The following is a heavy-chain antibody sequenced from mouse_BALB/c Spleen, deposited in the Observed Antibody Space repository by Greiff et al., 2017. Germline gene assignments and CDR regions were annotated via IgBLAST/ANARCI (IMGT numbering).Heavy chain of an antibody. CDR2: IWGDGST. CDR3: ARGDTTETLDY. D-gene: IGHD1-1*01. Sequence: VKLMESGPGLVAPSQSLSITCTVSGFSLTGYGVNWVRQPPGKGLEWLGMIWGDGSTDYNSALKSRLRISKDNSKSQVFLKMNSLHTDDTARYYCARGDTTETLDYWGQGTTLTVSS. J-gene: IGHJ2*01. CDR1: GFSLTGYG. V-gene: IGHV2-6-7*01.